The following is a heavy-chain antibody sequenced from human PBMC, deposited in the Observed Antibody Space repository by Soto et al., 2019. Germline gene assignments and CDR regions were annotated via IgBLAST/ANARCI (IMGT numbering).Heavy chain of an antibody. J-gene: IGHJ4*02. CDR1: GFTFSSYA. CDR2: ISGSGGST. CDR3: AKAPIVVVPAAILNFDY. Sequence: GGSLRLSCAASGFTFSSYAMSWVRQAPGKGLEWVSAISGSGGSTYYADSVKGRFTISRDNSKNTLYLQMNSLRAEDTAVYYCAKAPIVVVPAAILNFDYWGQGTLVTVSS. V-gene: IGHV3-23*01. D-gene: IGHD2-2*01.